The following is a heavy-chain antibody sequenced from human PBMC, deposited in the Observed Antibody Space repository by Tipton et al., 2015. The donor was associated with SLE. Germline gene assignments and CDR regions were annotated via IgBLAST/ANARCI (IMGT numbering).Heavy chain of an antibody. CDR2: ISRSSSTI. CDR1: GFTFSSYI. CDR3: ARVRIAAAGTNYFDY. J-gene: IGHJ4*02. D-gene: IGHD6-13*01. Sequence: SLRLSCAASGFTFSSYIMNWVRQAPGKGLEWVSYISRSSSTIYYADSVKGRFTISRDKAKNSLYLQMNSLRAEDTAVYYCARVRIAAAGTNYFDYWGQGTLVTVSS. V-gene: IGHV3-48*01.